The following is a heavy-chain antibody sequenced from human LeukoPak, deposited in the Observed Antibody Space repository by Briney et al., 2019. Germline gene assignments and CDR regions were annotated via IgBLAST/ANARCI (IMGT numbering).Heavy chain of an antibody. CDR2: IYYSGST. Sequence: SETLSLTCTVSGGSISSSSYYWGWIRQPPGKGLEWIGSIYYSGSTYYNPSLKSRVTISVDTSKNQFSLKLSSVTAADTAVYYCAGVRRVEMATIYNWFDPWGQGTLVTVSS. CDR3: AGVRRVEMATIYNWFDP. D-gene: IGHD5-24*01. J-gene: IGHJ5*02. V-gene: IGHV4-39*01. CDR1: GGSISSSSYY.